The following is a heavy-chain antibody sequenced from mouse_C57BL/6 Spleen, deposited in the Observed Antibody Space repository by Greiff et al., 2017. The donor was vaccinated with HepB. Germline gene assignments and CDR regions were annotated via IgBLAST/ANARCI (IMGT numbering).Heavy chain of an antibody. Sequence: QVHVKQSGAELVRPGASVKLSCKASGYTFTDYYINWVKQRPGQGLEWIARIYPGSGNTYYNEKFKGKAKLTAENSSSTAYMQLSSLTSEDSAVYFGARLNSSGSWYFDVWGTGTTVTVSS. CDR3: ARLNSSGSWYFDV. V-gene: IGHV1-76*01. CDR1: GYTFTDYY. D-gene: IGHD3-2*02. CDR2: IYPGSGNT. J-gene: IGHJ1*03.